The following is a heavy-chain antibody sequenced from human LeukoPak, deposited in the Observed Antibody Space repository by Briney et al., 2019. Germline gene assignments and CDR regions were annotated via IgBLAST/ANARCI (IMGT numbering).Heavy chain of an antibody. CDR1: GFTFDDYA. V-gene: IGHV3-9*01. Sequence: GGSLRLSCAASGFTFDDYAMHWVRQAPGKGLEWVSSISWNSGSIGYADSVKGRFTISRDNAKNSLYLQMNSLRAEDTAVYYCARGGSSGYDYWGQGTLVTVSS. CDR2: ISWNSGSI. J-gene: IGHJ4*02. CDR3: ARGGSSGYDY. D-gene: IGHD6-19*01.